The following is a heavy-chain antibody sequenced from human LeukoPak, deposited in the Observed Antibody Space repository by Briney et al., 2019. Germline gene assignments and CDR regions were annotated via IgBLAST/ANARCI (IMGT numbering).Heavy chain of an antibody. D-gene: IGHD1-26*01. CDR3: SGSYLYSYYYYMDV. CDR2: ISYSGST. J-gene: IGHJ6*03. CDR1: GGSFSGYY. Sequence: SETLSLTCAVYGGSFSGYYWSWIRQPPGKGLEWIGYISYSGSTNYNPSLKSRVTISVDTSKNQFSLKLSSVTAADTAVYYCSGSYLYSYYYYMDVWGKGTTVTISS. V-gene: IGHV4-59*01.